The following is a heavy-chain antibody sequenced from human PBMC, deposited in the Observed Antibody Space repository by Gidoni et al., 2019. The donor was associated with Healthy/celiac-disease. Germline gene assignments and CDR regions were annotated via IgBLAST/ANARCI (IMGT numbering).Heavy chain of an antibody. CDR2: ISAYNGNT. V-gene: IGHV1-18*01. Sequence: QVQLVQSGAEVKKPGASVKVSCKASGYTFTSYGISWVRQAPGQGLEWMGWISAYNGNTNYAQKLQGRVTMTTDTSTSTAYMELRSLRSDDTAVYYCARVRAAAGPRGYYGMDVWGQGTTVTVSS. CDR3: ARVRAAAGPRGYYGMDV. J-gene: IGHJ6*02. D-gene: IGHD6-13*01. CDR1: GYTFTSYG.